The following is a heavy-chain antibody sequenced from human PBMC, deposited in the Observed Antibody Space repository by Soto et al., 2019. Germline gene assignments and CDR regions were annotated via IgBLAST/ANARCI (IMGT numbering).Heavy chain of an antibody. Sequence: GGSLRLSCAASGFTFSGYWMTWVRQAPGKGLEWAANIKQDGSEKDYVDSVKGRFTISRDNAKNSLYLQMNSLRAEDTAVYYCTKGSSWYPYFDYWGQGTLVTVSS. D-gene: IGHD6-13*01. J-gene: IGHJ4*02. V-gene: IGHV3-7*01. CDR1: GFTFSGYW. CDR3: TKGSSWYPYFDY. CDR2: IKQDGSEK.